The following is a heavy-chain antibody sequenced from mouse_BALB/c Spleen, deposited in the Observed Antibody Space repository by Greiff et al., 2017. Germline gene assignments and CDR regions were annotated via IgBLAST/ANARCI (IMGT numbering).Heavy chain of an antibody. V-gene: IGHV1-69*02. CDR2: IDPSDSET. CDR3: AREKYYYGSSYPYYYAMDY. CDR1: GYTFTSYW. J-gene: IGHJ4*01. Sequence: QVQLQQPGAELVKPGAPVKLSCKASGYTFTSYWMNWVKQRPGRGLEWIGRIDPSDSETHYNQKFKDKATLTVDKSSSTAYIQLSSLTSEDSAVYYCAREKYYYGSSYPYYYAMDYWGQGTSVTVSS. D-gene: IGHD1-1*01.